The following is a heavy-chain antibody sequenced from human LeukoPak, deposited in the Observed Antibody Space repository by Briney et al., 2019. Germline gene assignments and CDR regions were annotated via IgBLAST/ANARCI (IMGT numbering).Heavy chain of an antibody. D-gene: IGHD3-16*01. Sequence: GGSLRLSCEASGVSFSGSVIHWVRQAPGKGLEWVGRIRSNANNYATSYAESTKGRFIISRDDSKNTAYLQMNSLKIEDTATYFCTGAVTLRGGLLFDHWGQGTLVIVTS. CDR2: IRSNANNYAT. CDR1: GVSFSGSV. J-gene: IGHJ4*02. V-gene: IGHV3-73*01. CDR3: TGAVTLRGGLLFDH.